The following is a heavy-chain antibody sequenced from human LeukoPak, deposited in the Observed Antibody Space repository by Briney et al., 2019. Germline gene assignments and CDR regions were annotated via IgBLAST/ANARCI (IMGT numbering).Heavy chain of an antibody. V-gene: IGHV4-34*01. CDR2: INHSGST. D-gene: IGHD4-17*01. CDR1: GGSFSGYY. J-gene: IGHJ5*02. Sequence: SETLSLTCAVYGGSFSGYYWSWIRQPPGKGLEWIGEINHSGSTNYNPSLKSRVTISVDTSKNQFSLKLSFVTAADTAVYYCARDSGTTGEVKFDPWGQGTLVTVSS. CDR3: ARDSGTTGEVKFDP.